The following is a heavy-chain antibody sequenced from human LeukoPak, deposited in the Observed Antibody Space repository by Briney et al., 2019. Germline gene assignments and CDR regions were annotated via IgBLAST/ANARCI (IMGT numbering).Heavy chain of an antibody. CDR1: GYTFTSYA. V-gene: IGHV1-3*01. CDR3: ARGYCSNTSCQYCFDY. Sequence: AASVKVSCKASGYTFTSYAIHWVRQAPGQRLEWLGWINAGNGNTKYSQKFQGRVTITSDTSATTAYMELTSLRSEDTAVYFCARGYCSNTSCQYCFDYWGQGTLVTVSS. J-gene: IGHJ4*02. CDR2: INAGNGNT. D-gene: IGHD2-2*01.